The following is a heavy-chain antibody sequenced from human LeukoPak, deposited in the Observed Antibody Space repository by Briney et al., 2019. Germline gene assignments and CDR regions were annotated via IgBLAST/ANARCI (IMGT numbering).Heavy chain of an antibody. J-gene: IGHJ4*02. CDR3: AGTLGYCSSTFCYLKY. Sequence: ASVKVSCKASGYTFTSYGISWVRQAPGQGLEWMGWISAYNGNTNYAQKLRGRVTMTTDTSTSTAYMELRSLKTDDTAMYYCAGTLGYCSSTFCYLKYWGQGTLVTVSS. V-gene: IGHV1-18*01. D-gene: IGHD2-2*01. CDR2: ISAYNGNT. CDR1: GYTFTSYG.